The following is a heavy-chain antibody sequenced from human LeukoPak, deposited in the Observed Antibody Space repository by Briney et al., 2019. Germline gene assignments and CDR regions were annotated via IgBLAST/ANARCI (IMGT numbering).Heavy chain of an antibody. Sequence: GGSLRLSCAASGFTFSSYAMHWVRQAPGKGLEWVSAISGSGGSTYYADSVKGRFTISRDNSKNTLYLQMNSLRAEDTAVYYCAKDQYCTSTSCYVGYWGQGTLVTVSS. D-gene: IGHD2-2*01. CDR1: GFTFSSYA. J-gene: IGHJ4*02. V-gene: IGHV3-23*01. CDR2: ISGSGGST. CDR3: AKDQYCTSTSCYVGY.